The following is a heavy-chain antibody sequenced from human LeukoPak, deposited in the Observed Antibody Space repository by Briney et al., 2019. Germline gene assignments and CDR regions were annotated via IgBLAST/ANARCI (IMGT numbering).Heavy chain of an antibody. CDR1: GFTFSSYS. CDR3: ARVNQYSSSSGAFDI. V-gene: IGHV3-21*01. J-gene: IGHJ3*02. D-gene: IGHD6-6*01. CDR2: ISSSSSYI. Sequence: GGSQRLSCAASGFTFSSYSMNWVRQAPGKGLEWVSSISSSSSYIYYADSVKGRFTISRDNAKNSLYLQMNSLRAEDTAVYYCARVNQYSSSSGAFDIWGQGTMVTVSS.